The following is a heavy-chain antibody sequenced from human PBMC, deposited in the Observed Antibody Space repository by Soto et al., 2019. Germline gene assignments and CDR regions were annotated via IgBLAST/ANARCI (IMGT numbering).Heavy chain of an antibody. CDR1: GFTFSSFG. CDR2: ISYDGSSK. J-gene: IGHJ6*02. Sequence: QVQLVESGGGVVQPGRSLRLSCVASGFTFSSFGMHWVRQAPGKGLEWVAVISYDGSSKYYIDSVKGRFTISRDNSKSTLYLQMTSLRAEDTAVYYCAKGGVPVTVEESLGDLDVWGQGTTVTVSS. V-gene: IGHV3-30*18. D-gene: IGHD2-2*01. CDR3: AKGGVPVTVEESLGDLDV.